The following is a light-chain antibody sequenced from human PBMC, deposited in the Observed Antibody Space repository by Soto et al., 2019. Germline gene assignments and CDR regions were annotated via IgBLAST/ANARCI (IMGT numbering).Light chain of an antibody. J-gene: IGKJ2*01. Sequence: DIQMTQSPSSVSASVGDRVTITCRASQYINNWLVWFQQKSGKAPKLLIYGASSLQSGVPSRFSGSGSGTDFTLTINNLQPEDFATYYSQQVNSFPYTFGQGTKLEIK. CDR2: GAS. CDR3: QQVNSFPYT. CDR1: QYINNW. V-gene: IGKV1-12*01.